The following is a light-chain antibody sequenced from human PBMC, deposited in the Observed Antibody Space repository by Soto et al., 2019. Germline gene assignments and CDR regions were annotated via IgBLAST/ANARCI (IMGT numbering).Light chain of an antibody. J-gene: IGLJ2*01. CDR3: QAWDSTTVV. CDR2: QDN. Sequence: SYELTQPPSVSVSPGQTVSITCSGEKLGDKYVCWYQQKAGQSPLLVIYQDNKRPSGIPERFSGSNSGNTATLTISGTPTMDEADYYCQAWDSTTVVFGGGTQLTVL. CDR1: KLGDKY. V-gene: IGLV3-1*01.